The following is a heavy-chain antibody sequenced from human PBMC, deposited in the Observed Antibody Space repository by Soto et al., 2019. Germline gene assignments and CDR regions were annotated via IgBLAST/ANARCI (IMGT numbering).Heavy chain of an antibody. CDR2: ISGSDDST. CDR3: ARDRYSYDSRAYQGVDWYFDL. D-gene: IGHD3-22*01. CDR1: GFTLSNYA. V-gene: IGHV3-23*01. J-gene: IGHJ2*01. Sequence: GGSLRLSCEASGFTLSNYAMSWVRQAPGKGLEWVSTISGSDDSTYYADSVKGRFTVSRDNSKNTLYLQMNSLRAEDTAVYYCARDRYSYDSRAYQGVDWYFDLWGRGTLVTVSS.